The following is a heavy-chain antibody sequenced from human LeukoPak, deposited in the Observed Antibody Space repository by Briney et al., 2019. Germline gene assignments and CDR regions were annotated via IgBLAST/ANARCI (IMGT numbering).Heavy chain of an antibody. D-gene: IGHD3-3*01. J-gene: IGHJ4*02. Sequence: PSQTLSLTCTVSGGSISSGEYYWRWIRQPPGKGLEWIGYIYYSGSTYYNPSLKSRVTISVDTSKNQFSLKLSSVTAADTAVYYCAREVVGDFWSGYYTYYFDYWGQGTLVTVSS. CDR2: IYYSGST. CDR1: GGSISSGEYY. V-gene: IGHV4-30-4*01. CDR3: AREVVGDFWSGYYTYYFDY.